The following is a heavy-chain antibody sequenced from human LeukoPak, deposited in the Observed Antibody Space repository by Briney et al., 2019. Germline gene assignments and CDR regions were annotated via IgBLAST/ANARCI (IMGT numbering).Heavy chain of an antibody. J-gene: IGHJ4*02. V-gene: IGHV3-7*01. D-gene: IGHD2/OR15-2a*01. CDR3: ASLLLYERGAFRLVYG. Sequence: GGSLTLSCAASGFTFSSHSMRWVRQAPGKGLEWVGHVKEDGSEENYVDSVNGRFTFSRDNAVKSLYLKMNSLPAEDTTVNFFASLLLYERGAFRLVYGGGQRT. CDR2: VKEDGSEE. CDR1: GFTFSSHS.